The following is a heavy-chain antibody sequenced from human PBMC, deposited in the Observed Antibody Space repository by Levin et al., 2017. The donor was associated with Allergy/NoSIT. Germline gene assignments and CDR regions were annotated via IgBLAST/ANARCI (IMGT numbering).Heavy chain of an antibody. CDR2: IYYSGST. Sequence: PSETLSLTCTVSGGSISSGGYYWSWIRQHPGKGLEWIGYIYYSGSTYYNPSLKSRVTISVDTSKNQFSLKLSSVTAADTAVYYCARGGLELPPDLDYWGQGTLVTVSS. CDR3: ARGGLELPPDLDY. CDR1: GGSISSGGYY. D-gene: IGHD1-7*01. J-gene: IGHJ4*02. V-gene: IGHV4-31*03.